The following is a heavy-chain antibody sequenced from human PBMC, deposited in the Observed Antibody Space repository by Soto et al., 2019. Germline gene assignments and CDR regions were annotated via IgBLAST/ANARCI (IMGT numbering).Heavy chain of an antibody. D-gene: IGHD1-7*01. V-gene: IGHV4-34*01. CDR2: IYHSGST. CDR3: GRESGETWDYEAY. J-gene: IGHJ4*02. CDR1: GGSFSGYY. Sequence: SETLSLTCAVYGGSFSGYYWSWIRQPPGRGLEWIGEIYHSGSTNYNPSLKSRVTISVDKSKNQFSLKLSSVTAADSAVYFCGRESGETWDYEAYWGQGTPVTVSS.